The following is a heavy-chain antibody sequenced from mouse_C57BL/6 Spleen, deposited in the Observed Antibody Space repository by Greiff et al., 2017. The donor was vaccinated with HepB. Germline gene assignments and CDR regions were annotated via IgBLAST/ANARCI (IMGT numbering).Heavy chain of an antibody. CDR3: ARGDYYGSSYDWYFDV. Sequence: QVQLQQSGAELVRPGTSVKMSCKASGYTFTNYWIGWAKQRPGHGLEWIGDIYPGGGYTNYNEKFKGKATLTADKSSSTAYMQFSSLTSEDSDIYYCARGDYYGSSYDWYFDVWGTGTTVTVSS. D-gene: IGHD1-1*01. CDR2: IYPGGGYT. J-gene: IGHJ1*03. V-gene: IGHV1-63*01. CDR1: GYTFTNYW.